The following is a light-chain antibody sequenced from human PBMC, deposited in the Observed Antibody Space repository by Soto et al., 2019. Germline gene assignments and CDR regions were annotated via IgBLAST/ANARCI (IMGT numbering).Light chain of an antibody. CDR1: QSVSSN. J-gene: IGKJ1*01. Sequence: EIVMTQSPATLSVSPGERATLSCRASQSVSSNLAWYQQKPGQAPRLLIYGASTRATGIPARFSGSGSGTEFTLTISSLQSEDAVYYCQQYNHWPPRGRTFGQGTKVEIK. CDR2: GAS. V-gene: IGKV3-15*01. CDR3: QQYNHWPPRGRT.